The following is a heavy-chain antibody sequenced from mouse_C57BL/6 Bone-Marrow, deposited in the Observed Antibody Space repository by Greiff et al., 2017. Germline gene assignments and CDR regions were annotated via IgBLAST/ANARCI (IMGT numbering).Heavy chain of an antibody. CDR2: IYPRSGNT. CDR3: ARRGWIRPLGY. D-gene: IGHD1-1*02. CDR1: GYTFTSYG. J-gene: IGHJ3*02. Sequence: QVQLKESGAELARPGASVKLSCKASGYTFTSYGISWVKQRTGQGLEWIGEIYPRSGNTYYNEKFKGKATLTADKSSSTAYMELRSLTSEDSAVYFGARRGWIRPLGYWGQGTLVTVSA. V-gene: IGHV1-81*01.